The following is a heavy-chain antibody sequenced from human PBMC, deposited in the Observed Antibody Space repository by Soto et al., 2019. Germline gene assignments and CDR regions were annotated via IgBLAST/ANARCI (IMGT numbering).Heavy chain of an antibody. CDR2: VYYRGRS. Sequence: SETLSLTCTVSGGSISRSSYYWGWIRQPPWMGLEWIGSVYYRGRSYAKSSVKSRVTISVDTSKNRFSLSLNSVTASDTAVYFCVSQRTTVPTQAYFDYWGPGALVTVSS. CDR1: GGSISRSSYY. J-gene: IGHJ4*02. V-gene: IGHV4-39*01. CDR3: VSQRTTVPTQAYFDY. D-gene: IGHD4-17*01.